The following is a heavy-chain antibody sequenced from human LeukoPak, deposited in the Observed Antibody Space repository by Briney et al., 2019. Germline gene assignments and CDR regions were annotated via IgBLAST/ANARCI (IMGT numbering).Heavy chain of an antibody. V-gene: IGHV3-21*01. D-gene: IGHD3-22*01. CDR3: ARSVFRYYYDSSGYY. Sequence: PGGSLRLSCAASGFTFSSYSMNWVRQAPGKGLEWVSSISSSSSYIYYADSVKGRFTISRGNAKNSLYLQMNSLRAEDTAVYYCARSVFRYYYDSSGYYWGQGTLVTVSS. CDR2: ISSSSSYI. J-gene: IGHJ4*02. CDR1: GFTFSSYS.